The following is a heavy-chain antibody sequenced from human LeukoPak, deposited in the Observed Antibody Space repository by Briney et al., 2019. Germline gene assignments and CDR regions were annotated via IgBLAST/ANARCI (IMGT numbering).Heavy chain of an antibody. Sequence: SGGSLRLSCAASGFTFSSSAMSWVRQAPGKGLEWVSAISGSGGSTYYADSVKGRFTISRDNSKNTLYLQMNSLRAEDTAVYYCAKPLYDYDSSGSLDYWGQGTLVTVSS. D-gene: IGHD3-22*01. CDR2: ISGSGGST. CDR3: AKPLYDYDSSGSLDY. J-gene: IGHJ4*02. CDR1: GFTFSSSA. V-gene: IGHV3-23*01.